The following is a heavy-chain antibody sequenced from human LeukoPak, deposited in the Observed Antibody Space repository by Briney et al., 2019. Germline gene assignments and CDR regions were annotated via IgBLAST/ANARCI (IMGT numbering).Heavy chain of an antibody. CDR1: GGSFSDYY. D-gene: IGHD5-18*01. CDR3: AIRGYTSNY. CDR2: INHSGST. J-gene: IGHJ4*02. Sequence: SETLSLTCAVYGGSFSDYYWSWIRQPPGKGLEWIGEINHSGSTNYNPSLKSRVAILVDTSKNQFSLKLSSVTAADTAVYYCAIRGYTSNYWGQGTLVTVSS. V-gene: IGHV4-34*01.